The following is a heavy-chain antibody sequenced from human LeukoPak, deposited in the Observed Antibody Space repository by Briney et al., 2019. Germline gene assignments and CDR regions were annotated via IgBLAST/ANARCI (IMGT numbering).Heavy chain of an antibody. J-gene: IGHJ6*02. V-gene: IGHV3-13*05. CDR3: ARGGCGGDCFDV. CDR1: GFTFSSYD. Sequence: PGGSLRLSCAASGFTFSSYDMHWVRQATGKGLEWVSAIGTAGYPYYPGSVKGRFTISRENAKNSLYLQMNSLRAGDTAVYYCARGGCGGDCFDVWGQGTTVTVSS. CDR2: IGTAGYP. D-gene: IGHD2-21*02.